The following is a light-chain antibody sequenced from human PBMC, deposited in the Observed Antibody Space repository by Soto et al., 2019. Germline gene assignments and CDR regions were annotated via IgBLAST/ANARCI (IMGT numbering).Light chain of an antibody. Sequence: QTVVTQDPSLSVSPGGTVTLTCGLTSGSVSTSHNPAWYQQTPGQAPRTLIYSTNSRSSGVPDRFSGSILGDKAALTITGAQPEDESDYYCALYMGTVIWVFGGGTKVTVL. J-gene: IGLJ3*02. CDR3: ALYMGTVIWV. V-gene: IGLV8-61*01. CDR1: SGSVSTSHN. CDR2: STN.